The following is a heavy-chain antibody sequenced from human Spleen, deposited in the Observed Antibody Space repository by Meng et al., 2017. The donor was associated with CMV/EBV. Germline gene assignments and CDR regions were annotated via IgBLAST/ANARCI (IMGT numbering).Heavy chain of an antibody. CDR1: GFSFDGYW. Sequence: GESLKISCKASGFSFDGYWVVWVRQMPGKGLEWMGITYPTDSTSRYSPSFQGQVTFSVDKSLTTAYLQWTSLQVSDTAMYYCARFAAPTFEANWFDPWGQGTLVTVSS. D-gene: IGHD6-25*01. J-gene: IGHJ5*02. V-gene: IGHV5-51*01. CDR2: TYPTDSTS. CDR3: ARFAAPTFEANWFDP.